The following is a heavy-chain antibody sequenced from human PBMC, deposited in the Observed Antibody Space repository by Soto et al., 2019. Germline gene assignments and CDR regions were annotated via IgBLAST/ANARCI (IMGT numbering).Heavy chain of an antibody. Sequence: VQLLESGAEVKKPGASVKVSCKASGYTFTGYYIHWVRQAPGQGLEWMGWINPNNDGTKYVQKFQGWVTMTRDTSISTAYMELTRLRSDDTAVYYCARGGRWYLDLWGRGTLVTVSS. CDR2: INPNNDGT. J-gene: IGHJ2*01. V-gene: IGHV1-2*04. CDR3: ARGGRWYLDL. CDR1: GYTFTGYY. D-gene: IGHD2-15*01.